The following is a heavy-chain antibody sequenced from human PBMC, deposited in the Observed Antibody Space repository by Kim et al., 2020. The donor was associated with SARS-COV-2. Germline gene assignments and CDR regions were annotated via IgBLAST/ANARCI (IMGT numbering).Heavy chain of an antibody. J-gene: IGHJ4*02. Sequence: GGSLRLSCAASGFTFSNAWMSWVRQAPGKGLEWVGRIKSKTDGGTTDYAAPVKGRFTISRDDSKNTLYLQMNSLKTEDTAVYYCTTDYVGYCSSTSCPEIDYWGQGTLVTVSS. CDR2: IKSKTDGGTT. CDR3: TTDYVGYCSSTSCPEIDY. CDR1: GFTFSNAW. V-gene: IGHV3-15*01. D-gene: IGHD2-2*01.